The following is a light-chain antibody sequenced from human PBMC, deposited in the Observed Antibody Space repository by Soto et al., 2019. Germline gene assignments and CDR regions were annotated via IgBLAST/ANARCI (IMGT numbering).Light chain of an antibody. V-gene: IGKV4-1*01. J-gene: IGKJ2*01. CDR2: WAS. CDR1: QSLLYNNKNH. Sequence: DIVMTQSPDSLAVSLGVRSTINCKSSQSLLYNNKNHLAWYQQKPGQPPKLLIYWASTRESGVPDRFRGSGSGTDFTLTISSLQAEDVAVYYCQQCYSLPYTFGQGT. CDR3: QQCYSLPYT.